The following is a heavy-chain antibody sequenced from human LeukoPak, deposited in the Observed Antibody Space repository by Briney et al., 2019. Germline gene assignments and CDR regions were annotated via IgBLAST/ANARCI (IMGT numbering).Heavy chain of an antibody. CDR2: FDPEDGET. J-gene: IGHJ5*02. CDR1: GYTLTELS. CDR3: ATDHAAVAGYRLVNWFDP. Sequence: GASVKVSCKVSGYTLTELSMHWVRQAPGKGLEWMGGFDPEDGETIYAQKFQGRVTMTEDTSTDTAYMELSSLRSEDTAVYYCATDHAAVAGYRLVNWFDPWGQGTLVTVSS. V-gene: IGHV1-24*01. D-gene: IGHD6-19*01.